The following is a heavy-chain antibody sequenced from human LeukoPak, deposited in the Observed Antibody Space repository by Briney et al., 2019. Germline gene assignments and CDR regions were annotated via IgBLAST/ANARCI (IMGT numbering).Heavy chain of an antibody. CDR1: GASLRSYQ. Sequence: SETLSLTCTVSGASLRSYQWSWLRQPPGKGLEWIGHIYYSGSTNYNPSLKSRVTISVGKSKNQISLKLSSVSAADTAVYYCARVGWATTVFGDYDGPADWFDPWGQGTLVTVSS. J-gene: IGHJ5*02. CDR2: IYYSGST. CDR3: ARVGWATTVFGDYDGPADWFDP. V-gene: IGHV4-59*01. D-gene: IGHD4-17*01.